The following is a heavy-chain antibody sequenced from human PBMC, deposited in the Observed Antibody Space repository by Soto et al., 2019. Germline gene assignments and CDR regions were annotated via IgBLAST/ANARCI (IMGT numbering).Heavy chain of an antibody. CDR1: GYTFSSYG. V-gene: IGHV1-18*01. Sequence: GPSVKVSCKASGYTFSSYGISRVRQAPGQGLEWMGWISAYSGNTNYAQKFQGRVTMTTDTSTNTAYMDLRSLRSDDTAVYYCARRIAAAGPSSFDHWGQGTLVTVSS. J-gene: IGHJ4*02. CDR3: ARRIAAAGPSSFDH. D-gene: IGHD6-13*01. CDR2: ISAYSGNT.